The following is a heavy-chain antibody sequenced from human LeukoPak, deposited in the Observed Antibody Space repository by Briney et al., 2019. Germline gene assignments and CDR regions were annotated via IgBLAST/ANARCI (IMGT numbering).Heavy chain of an antibody. CDR3: ATSPTACSGGSCYSSY. CDR1: GFAFSSYS. CDR2: ISSSSSYI. Sequence: NTGGSLRLSCAASGFAFSSYSMNWVRQAPGKGLEWVSSISSSSSYIYYADSVKGRFTISRDNAKNSLYLQMNSLRAEDTAVYYCATSPTACSGGSCYSSYWGQGTLVTVSS. D-gene: IGHD2-15*01. J-gene: IGHJ4*02. V-gene: IGHV3-21*01.